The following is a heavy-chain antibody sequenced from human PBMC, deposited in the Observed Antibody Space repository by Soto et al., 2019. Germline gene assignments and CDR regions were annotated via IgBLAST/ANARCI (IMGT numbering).Heavy chain of an antibody. CDR1: GYTFTNYA. V-gene: IGHV1-3*01. Sequence: ASVKVSCKASGYTFTNYALHWVRQAPGQRLEWMGWINPGNGNTKSSQKFQGRVTITRDTSASTAYMELSSLRSEDTAVYYCARGGDIVVVAADYGMDVWGQGTTVTV. D-gene: IGHD2-15*01. CDR3: ARGGDIVVVAADYGMDV. J-gene: IGHJ6*02. CDR2: INPGNGNT.